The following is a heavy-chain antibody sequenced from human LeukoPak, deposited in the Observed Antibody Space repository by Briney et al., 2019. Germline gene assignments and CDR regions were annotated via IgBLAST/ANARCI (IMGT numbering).Heavy chain of an antibody. Sequence: PSETLSLTCTVSGGSITSYYWSWIRQPPGKGLEWIGYIYYSGSTNYNPSLKSQVTISVDTSKNQFSLKLSSVTAADTAVYYCARGYCSSTSCYIYWFDPWGQGTLVTVSS. CDR3: ARGYCSSTSCYIYWFDP. CDR1: GGSITSYY. V-gene: IGHV4-59*01. D-gene: IGHD2-2*02. J-gene: IGHJ5*02. CDR2: IYYSGST.